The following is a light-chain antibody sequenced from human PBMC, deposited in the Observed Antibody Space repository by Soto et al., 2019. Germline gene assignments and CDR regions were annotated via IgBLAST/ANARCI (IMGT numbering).Light chain of an antibody. CDR1: STDIESYNF. CDR3: CSYATGATPV. Sequence: QSALTQPASVSGSPGQSITIPCIGSSTDIESYNFVSWYQIHPGKAPKLIIFEVSNRPSDVSLRFSGSKSGNTASLTISSLQAEDEADYHCCSYATGATPVFGGGTKLTVL. V-gene: IGLV2-23*02. CDR2: EVS. J-gene: IGLJ3*02.